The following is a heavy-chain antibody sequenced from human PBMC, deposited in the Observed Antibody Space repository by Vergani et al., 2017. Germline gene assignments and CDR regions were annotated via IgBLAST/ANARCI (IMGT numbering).Heavy chain of an antibody. J-gene: IGHJ6*02. Sequence: EVQLVESGGGLVQPGGSLRLSCAASGFTFSSYEMNWVRQAPGKGLEWVSYISSSGSTIYYADSVKGRFTISRDNAKNSLYLQMNSLRAEDTAVYYCARVSPLVVPAAIFYYYYGMDVWGQGTTVTVSS. CDR1: GFTFSSYE. V-gene: IGHV3-48*03. D-gene: IGHD2-2*01. CDR2: ISSSGSTI. CDR3: ARVSPLVVPAAIFYYYYGMDV.